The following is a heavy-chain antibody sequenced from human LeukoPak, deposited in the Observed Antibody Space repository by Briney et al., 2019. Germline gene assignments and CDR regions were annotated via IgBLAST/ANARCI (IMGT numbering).Heavy chain of an antibody. Sequence: SETLSLTCTVSGYSVSSGYYWGWIRQPPGKGLEWIGSIYHSGSTYYNPSLKSRVTISVDTSKNQFSLKLSSVTAADTAVYYCARDLIGNRFDYWGQGTLVTVSS. CDR3: ARDLIGNRFDY. V-gene: IGHV4-38-2*02. J-gene: IGHJ4*02. D-gene: IGHD1-14*01. CDR1: GYSVSSGYY. CDR2: IYHSGST.